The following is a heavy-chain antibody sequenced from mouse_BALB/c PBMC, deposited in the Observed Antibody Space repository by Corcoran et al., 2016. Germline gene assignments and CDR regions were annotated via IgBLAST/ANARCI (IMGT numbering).Heavy chain of an antibody. V-gene: IGHV1-9*01. D-gene: IGHD2-1*01. CDR2: ILPGSGST. Sequence: QVQLQQSGAELMKPGASVKISRKATGYTFSSYWIEWVKQRPGHGLEWIGEILPGSGSTNYNEKFKGKATFTADTSSNTAYMQLSSLTSEDSAVYYCARGPYGNYYFDYWGQGTTLTVSS. CDR1: GYTFSSYW. CDR3: ARGPYGNYYFDY. J-gene: IGHJ2*01.